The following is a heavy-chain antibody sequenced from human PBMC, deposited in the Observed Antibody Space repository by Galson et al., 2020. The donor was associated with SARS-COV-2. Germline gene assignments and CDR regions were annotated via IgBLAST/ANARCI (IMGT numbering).Heavy chain of an antibody. CDR1: GFTFDDYA. V-gene: IGHV3-9*01. D-gene: IGHD1-26*01. CDR3: AKGTEWELLLVDY. J-gene: IGHJ4*02. Sequence: GGSLRLSCAASGFTFDDYAMHWVRQAPGKGLEWVSGISWNSGSIGYADSVKGRFTISRDNAKNSLYLQMNSLRAEDTALYYCAKGTEWELLLVDYWGQGTLVTVSS. CDR2: ISWNSGSI.